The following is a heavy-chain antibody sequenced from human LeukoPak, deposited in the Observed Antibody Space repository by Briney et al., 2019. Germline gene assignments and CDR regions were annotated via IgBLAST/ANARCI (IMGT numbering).Heavy chain of an antibody. J-gene: IGHJ4*02. D-gene: IGHD3-10*01. V-gene: IGHV4-39*01. CDR2: ISQCRTS. CDR3: ARHQDGPGTYPLTYLDS. CDR1: AGLLSSPIYF. Sequence: SETLSLTCNVSAGLLSSPIYFWGWIRHPPGSGLERIGRISQCRTSYYSPSVKSRGTMSVDTSKNQCSLRLTSVTAADTAVYFCARHQDGPGTYPLTYLDSWGQGTLVTVAS.